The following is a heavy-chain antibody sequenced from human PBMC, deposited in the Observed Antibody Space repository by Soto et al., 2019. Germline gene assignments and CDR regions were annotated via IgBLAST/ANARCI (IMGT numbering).Heavy chain of an antibody. J-gene: IGHJ6*03. CDR2: IIPILGIA. D-gene: IGHD5-12*01. CDR1: GGTFSSYT. CDR3: ARDLVATNYYYYFMDV. V-gene: IGHV1-69*08. Sequence: QVQLVQSGAEVKKPGSSVKVSCKASGGTFSSYTISWVRQATGQGLEWMGRIIPILGIANYAQKFQGRVMINADKSTSTAYMELSSLRSEDTAVYYCARDLVATNYYYYFMDVWGKGTTVTVSS.